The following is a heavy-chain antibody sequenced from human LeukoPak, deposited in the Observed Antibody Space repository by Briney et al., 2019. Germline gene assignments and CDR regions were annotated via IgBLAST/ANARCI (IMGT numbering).Heavy chain of an antibody. V-gene: IGHV1-18*01. CDR1: GYTFTSYG. CDR3: ARDQRGSYSFDY. Sequence: ASVKVSCKASGYTFTSYGISWVRQAPGQGLEWMGWISVYNGDTNYAQNLQGRVTMTTDTSTNTAYMDLRSLRSDDTAVYYCARDQRGSYSFDYWGQGTLVTVSS. J-gene: IGHJ4*02. CDR2: ISVYNGDT. D-gene: IGHD1-26*01.